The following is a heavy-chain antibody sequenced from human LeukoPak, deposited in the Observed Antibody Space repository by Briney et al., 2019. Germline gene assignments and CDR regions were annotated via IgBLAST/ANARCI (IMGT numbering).Heavy chain of an antibody. Sequence: PSETLSLTCAVYGGSFSGYYWSWIRQPPGKGLEWIGEINHSGSTNYNPSLKSRVTISVDTSKNQFSLKLSSVTAADTAVYYCARGAPAHSAGKYYYDSSGYHTTSRWFDPWGQGTLVTVSS. CDR1: GGSFSGYY. J-gene: IGHJ5*02. D-gene: IGHD3-22*01. V-gene: IGHV4-34*01. CDR2: INHSGST. CDR3: ARGAPAHSAGKYYYDSSGYHTTSRWFDP.